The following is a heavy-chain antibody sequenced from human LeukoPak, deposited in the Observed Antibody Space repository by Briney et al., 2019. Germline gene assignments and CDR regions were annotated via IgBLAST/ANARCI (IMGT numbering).Heavy chain of an antibody. Sequence: GRSLRLSFAASGFTFISYAISWVRQAPGKWLELVSAISGSGGSTYYADSVKGRFNISRDNSKNTLYLQMNSLRAEDTAVYYCESWGAKGFLSSYWGQGTLVTVSS. J-gene: IGHJ4*02. CDR1: GFTFISYA. CDR3: ESWGAKGFLSSY. V-gene: IGHV3-23*01. CDR2: ISGSGGST. D-gene: IGHD3-16*01.